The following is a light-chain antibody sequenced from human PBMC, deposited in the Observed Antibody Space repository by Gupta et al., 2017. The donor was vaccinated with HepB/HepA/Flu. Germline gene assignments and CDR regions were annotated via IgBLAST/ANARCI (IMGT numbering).Light chain of an antibody. V-gene: IGKV3-20*01. J-gene: IGKJ1*01. CDR2: GAS. CDR1: QSVSSSY. CDR3: HQQVTSPSA. Sequence: EIVLTQTTFTLALSPGERAALSCRASQSVSSSYLAWYQQKPGQAPKLLIYGASSRDSGLPDRFSGSGCGTEFTLTISRREPDDFAVYYCHQQVTSPSAFGQGTQVEIK.